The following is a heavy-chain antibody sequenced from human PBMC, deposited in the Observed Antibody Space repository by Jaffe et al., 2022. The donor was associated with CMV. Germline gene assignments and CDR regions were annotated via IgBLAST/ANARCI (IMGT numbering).Heavy chain of an antibody. D-gene: IGHD3-3*01. J-gene: IGHJ3*02. V-gene: IGHV1-69*09. CDR3: ARAPWPGRFYAFDI. Sequence: QVQLVQSGAEVKKPGSSVKVSCKASGGTFSSYAISWVRQAPGQGLEWMGRIIPILGIANYAQKFQGRVTITADKSTSTAYMELSSLRSEDTAVYYCARAPWPGRFYAFDIWGQGTMVTVSS. CDR2: IIPILGIA. CDR1: GGTFSSYA.